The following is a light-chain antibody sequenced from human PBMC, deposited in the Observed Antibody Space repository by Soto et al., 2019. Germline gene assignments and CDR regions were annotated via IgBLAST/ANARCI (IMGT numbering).Light chain of an antibody. CDR2: AAS. CDR3: QQYGSSSTWT. CDR1: QSVSSAY. V-gene: IGKV3-20*01. J-gene: IGKJ1*01. Sequence: EIVLTQSPGTLSLSPGERATLSCRASQSVSSAYLAWYQHKPGQPPTLLIYAASSRVTVIPYRFSGSGSGTDFTLTISRLEPEDFAVYYCQQYGSSSTWTFGQGTKVEIK.